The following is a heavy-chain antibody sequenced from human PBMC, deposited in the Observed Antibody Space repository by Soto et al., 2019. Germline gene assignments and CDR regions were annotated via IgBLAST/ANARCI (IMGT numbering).Heavy chain of an antibody. Sequence: SETLSLTCAVYGGSFSCYYWSWIRQSPGKGLEWIGEINHSGSTSYNPSLKSRVTISVDTSKNQFSLNLSSVTAADTAVYYYAGRWNYYYGMDVWGQGTTVTVSS. CDR1: GGSFSCYY. CDR2: INHSGST. D-gene: IGHD1-1*01. J-gene: IGHJ6*02. CDR3: AGRWNYYYGMDV. V-gene: IGHV4-34*01.